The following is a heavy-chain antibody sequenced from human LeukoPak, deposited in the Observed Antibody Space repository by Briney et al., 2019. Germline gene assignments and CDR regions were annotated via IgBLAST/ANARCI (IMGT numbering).Heavy chain of an antibody. J-gene: IGHJ4*02. Sequence: PGGSLRLSCAASGFTFDNYRMSWVRQAPGKRLEWVSTVYADGGNTYSENSVKGRFTMSRDNSKSTLILQMNSLRVEDTALYYCTKRVKYGGTWDHFADWGQGTLVTVSS. V-gene: IGHV3-23*01. CDR1: GFTFDNYR. CDR3: TKRVKYGGTWDHFAD. D-gene: IGHD1-26*01. CDR2: VYADGGNT.